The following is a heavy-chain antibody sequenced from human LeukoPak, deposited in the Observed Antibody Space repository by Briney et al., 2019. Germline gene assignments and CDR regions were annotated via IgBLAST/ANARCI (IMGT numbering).Heavy chain of an antibody. V-gene: IGHV4-34*01. Sequence: KSSETLSLTCTVFGGSLSDTYWSWIRQSPRKGLEWIGDINHSGDTKYNPSLKSPVTISVDTSKNQFSLKLNSVTAADTAVYYCARLPRGLFGEFLNFDLWGQGTPVTVSS. CDR3: ARLPRGLFGEFLNFDL. CDR2: INHSGDT. CDR1: GGSLSDTY. J-gene: IGHJ4*02. D-gene: IGHD3-10*02.